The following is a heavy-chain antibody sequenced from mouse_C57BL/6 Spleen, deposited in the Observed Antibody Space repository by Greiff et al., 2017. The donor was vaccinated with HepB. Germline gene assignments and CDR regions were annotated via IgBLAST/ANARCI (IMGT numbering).Heavy chain of an antibody. D-gene: IGHD1-1*01. CDR1: GYTFTSYW. V-gene: IGHV1-64*01. CDR3: ARDRAVVANYYAMDY. CDR2: IHPNSGST. Sequence: QVQLQQPGAELVKPGASVKLSCKASGYTFTSYWMHWVKQRPGQGLEWIGMIHPNSGSTNYNEKFKSKATLTVDKSSSTAYMQLSSLTSEDSAVYYCARDRAVVANYYAMDYWGQGTSVTVSS. J-gene: IGHJ4*01.